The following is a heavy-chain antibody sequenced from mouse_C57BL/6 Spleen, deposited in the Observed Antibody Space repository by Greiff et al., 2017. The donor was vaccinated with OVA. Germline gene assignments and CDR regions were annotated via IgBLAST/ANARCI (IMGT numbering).Heavy chain of an antibody. CDR1: GYTFTDYN. V-gene: IGHV1-22*01. Sequence: EVQLQQSGPELVKPGASVKMSCKASGYTFTDYNMHWVKQSNGKSLEWIGYINPNNGGTSYNQKFKGKATLTVNKSSSTAYMELRSLTSEDSAVYYCARGYYGSTYPDYFDYWGQGTTLTVSS. J-gene: IGHJ2*01. CDR2: INPNNGGT. D-gene: IGHD1-1*01. CDR3: ARGYYGSTYPDYFDY.